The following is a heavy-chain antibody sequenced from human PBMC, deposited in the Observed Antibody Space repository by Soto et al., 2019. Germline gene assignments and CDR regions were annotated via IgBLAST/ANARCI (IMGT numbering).Heavy chain of an antibody. J-gene: IGHJ5*02. CDR3: ARRIQRTSKENWFDP. D-gene: IGHD5-18*01. CDR1: GGSISSYY. V-gene: IGHV4-59*08. Sequence: PSETLSLTCTVSGGSISSYYWSWIRQPPGKGLEWIGYIYYSGSTNYNPSLKSRVTISVDTSKNQFSLKLSSVTAADTAVYYCARRIQRTSKENWFDPWGQGTLVTVSS. CDR2: IYYSGST.